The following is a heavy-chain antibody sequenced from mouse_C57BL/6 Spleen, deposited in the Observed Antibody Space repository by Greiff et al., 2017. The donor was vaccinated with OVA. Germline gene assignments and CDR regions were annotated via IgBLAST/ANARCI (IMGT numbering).Heavy chain of an antibody. CDR2: IYPGSGST. D-gene: IGHD2-10*02. CDR3: SRTWYDCFAY. J-gene: IGHJ3*01. V-gene: IGHV1-55*01. Sequence: QVQLQQPGAELVKPGASVKMSCKASGYTFTSYWITWVKQRPGQGLEWIGDIYPGSGSTNYNEKFKSKATLTVDTSSSTAYLQLCSLTSAASAVSFCSRTWYDCFAYWGQGTLVTVSA. CDR1: GYTFTSYW.